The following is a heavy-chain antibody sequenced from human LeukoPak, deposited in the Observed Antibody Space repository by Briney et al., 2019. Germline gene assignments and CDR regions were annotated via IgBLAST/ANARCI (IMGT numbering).Heavy chain of an antibody. CDR3: ARDLAVIVTRPNWFDP. CDR1: GYTFTSYG. D-gene: IGHD3-22*01. V-gene: IGHV1-18*01. J-gene: IGHJ5*02. CDR2: ISAYNGNT. Sequence: ASVKVSCKASGYTFTSYGISWVRQAPGQGLEWMGWISAYNGNTNYAQKLQGRVTMTTDTSTSTAYMELRSLRSDDTAVYYCARDLAVIVTRPNWFDPWGQGTLVTVSS.